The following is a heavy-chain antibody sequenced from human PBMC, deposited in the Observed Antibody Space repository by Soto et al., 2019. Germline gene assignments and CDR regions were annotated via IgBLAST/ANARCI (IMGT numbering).Heavy chain of an antibody. CDR3: ARAFLSWNQDNWFDP. Sequence: QVQLVQSGAEVKKPGSSVKVSCKASGGTFSSYAISWVRQAPGQGLEWRGGIIPIFGTANYAQKFQGRVTITADESTSTDYMELSSLRSEDTAVYYCARAFLSWNQDNWFDPWGQGTLVAVSS. CDR2: IIPIFGTA. J-gene: IGHJ5*02. V-gene: IGHV1-69*01. CDR1: GGTFSSYA. D-gene: IGHD1-1*01.